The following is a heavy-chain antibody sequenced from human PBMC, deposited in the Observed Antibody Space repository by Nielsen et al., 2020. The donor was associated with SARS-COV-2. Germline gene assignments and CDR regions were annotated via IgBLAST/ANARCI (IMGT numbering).Heavy chain of an antibody. CDR1: GFTFSSYA. J-gene: IGHJ4*02. CDR3: VRGLQVPNGLAHR. Sequence: GESLKISCAASGFTFSSYAMHWVRQAPGKGLEWVAFIRYDGSNKYYADSVKGRFTISRDNSKNTLYLQMNSLRAEDTAVYYCVRGLQVPNGLAHRWGQGTLVTVSS. D-gene: IGHD3-16*01. CDR2: IRYDGSNK. V-gene: IGHV3-30*02.